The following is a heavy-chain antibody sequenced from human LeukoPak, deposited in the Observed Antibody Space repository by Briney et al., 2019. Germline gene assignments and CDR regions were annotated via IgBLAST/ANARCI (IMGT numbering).Heavy chain of an antibody. D-gene: IGHD1-14*01. V-gene: IGHV3-74*01. CDR3: ARGTGLDY. CDR2: INSDGSST. J-gene: IGHJ4*02. CDR1: GFTFSSYW. Sequence: GGSLRLSCAASGFTFSSYWMHWVRQAPGKGLVWVSRINSDGSSTTYADSVKGRFTVSRDNAKKSLYLHMNSLRDDDTAVYYCARGTGLDYWGQGTLVTVSS.